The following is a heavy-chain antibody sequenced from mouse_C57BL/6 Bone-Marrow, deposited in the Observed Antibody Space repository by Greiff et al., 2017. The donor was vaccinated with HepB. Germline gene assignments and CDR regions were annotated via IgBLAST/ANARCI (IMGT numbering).Heavy chain of an antibody. Sequence: QVQLQQPGAELVMPGASVKLSCKASGYTFTSYWMHWVKQRPGQGLEWIGEIDPSDSYTNYNQKFKGKSTLTVDKSSSTAYMQLSSLTSEDSAVYYCARYYGSSYNYAMDYWGQGTSVTVSS. V-gene: IGHV1-69*01. J-gene: IGHJ4*01. CDR3: ARYYGSSYNYAMDY. D-gene: IGHD1-1*01. CDR2: IDPSDSYT. CDR1: GYTFTSYW.